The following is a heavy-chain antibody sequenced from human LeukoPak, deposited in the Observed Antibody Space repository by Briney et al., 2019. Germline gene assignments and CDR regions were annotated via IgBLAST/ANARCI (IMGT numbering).Heavy chain of an antibody. CDR2: ITRSGSS. Sequence: PSETLSLTCAVYVDSFSGYYWIGIRHPPGGGLEGVGGITRSGSSNYNPSLNSRVTMSVATSKNQLSLKLSSVTAADTAVYYCARGKVGATPLYYMAVCGKRTTVTVSS. J-gene: IGHJ6*03. D-gene: IGHD1-26*01. V-gene: IGHV4-34*01. CDR3: ARGKVGATPLYYMAV. CDR1: VDSFSGYY.